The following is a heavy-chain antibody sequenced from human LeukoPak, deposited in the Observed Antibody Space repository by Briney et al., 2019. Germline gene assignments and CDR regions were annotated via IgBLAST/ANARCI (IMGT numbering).Heavy chain of an antibody. V-gene: IGHV3-30*04. D-gene: IGHD3-10*01. CDR2: ISYDGSNK. CDR1: GFTFSSSA. J-gene: IGHJ4*02. CDR3: ARGYYYFDY. Sequence: GGSLRLSCAASGFTFSSSAMHWVRQVPGKGLEWVAVISYDGSNKYYADSVKGRFSISRDNSKNTLYLQINSLRAEDTAVYYCARGYYYFDYWGQGTLVTVSS.